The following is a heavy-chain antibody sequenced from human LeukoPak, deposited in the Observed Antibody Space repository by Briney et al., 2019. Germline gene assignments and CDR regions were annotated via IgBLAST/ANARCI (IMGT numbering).Heavy chain of an antibody. V-gene: IGHV1-69*13. CDR1: GGTFSSYA. CDR3: AREWLVGGRALGY. Sequence: SVKVSCKASGGTFSSYAISWVRQAPGQVLEWMGGIIPIFGTANYAQKFQGRVTITADESTSTAYMELSSLRSDDTAVYYCAREWLVGGRALGYWGQGTLVTVSS. CDR2: IIPIFGTA. J-gene: IGHJ4*02. D-gene: IGHD6-19*01.